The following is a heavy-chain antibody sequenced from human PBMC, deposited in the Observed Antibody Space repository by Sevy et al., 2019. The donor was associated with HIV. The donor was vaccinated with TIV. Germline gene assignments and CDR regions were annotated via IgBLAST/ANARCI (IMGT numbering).Heavy chain of an antibody. CDR2: IFYSGST. Sequence: SETLSLTCTVSGGSISSGDYYWSWIRQPPGKGLEWIGYIFYSGSTYFNPSLKSRVTISLDTSKSQFSLRLSSVTAADTAVFYCARQRASSGYFYFDSWGLGTLVTVSS. J-gene: IGHJ4*02. D-gene: IGHD3-22*01. CDR1: GGSISSGDYY. V-gene: IGHV4-30-4*01. CDR3: ARQRASSGYFYFDS.